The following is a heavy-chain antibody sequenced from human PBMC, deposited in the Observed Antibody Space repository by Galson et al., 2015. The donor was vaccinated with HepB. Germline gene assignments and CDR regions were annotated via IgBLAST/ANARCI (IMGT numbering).Heavy chain of an antibody. J-gene: IGHJ4*02. CDR2: IRQVGGEI. V-gene: IGHV3-7*01. D-gene: IGHD3-10*01. CDR1: GFTFSSFC. Sequence: SLRLSCAASGFTFSSFCMSWVRQAPGKGLEWVANIRQVGGEIFYVDSVKGRFTISRDSAKNTVYLQMDSLRAEDTAVYYCARGRSFGSGNYHTFDFWGQGALVTVSS. CDR3: ARGRSFGSGNYHTFDF.